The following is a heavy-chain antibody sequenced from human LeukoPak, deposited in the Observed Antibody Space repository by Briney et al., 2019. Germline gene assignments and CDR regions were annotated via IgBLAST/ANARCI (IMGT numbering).Heavy chain of an antibody. CDR3: ARGATTTSRWLDP. D-gene: IGHD4-17*01. CDR1: GGSISSYY. CDR2: IYYSEST. Sequence: SETLSLTCTVSGGSISSYYWSWIRQPPGKGLEWIGYIYYSESTNYNPSLKSRVTISVDTSKNQLSLKLSSVTAADTAVYYCARGATTTSRWLDPWGQGTLVTVSS. J-gene: IGHJ5*02. V-gene: IGHV4-59*01.